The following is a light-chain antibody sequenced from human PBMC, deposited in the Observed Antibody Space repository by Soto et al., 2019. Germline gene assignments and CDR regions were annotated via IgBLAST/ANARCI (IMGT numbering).Light chain of an antibody. CDR2: GAS. CDR3: QKYGTSPFT. J-gene: IGKJ3*01. Sequence: EIVLTQSPATLSLSPGERATLSCRASQSVAYTYLAWFQQKPGQAPRLLIYGASNRATGNPDRFSGSGSGTDFTLTISRLEPEDFAVYYCQKYGTSPFTFGPGTKVDIK. V-gene: IGKV3-20*01. CDR1: QSVAYTY.